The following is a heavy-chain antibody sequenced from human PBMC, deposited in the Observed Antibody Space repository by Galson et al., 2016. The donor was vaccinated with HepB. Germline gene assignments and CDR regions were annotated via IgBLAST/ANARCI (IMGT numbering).Heavy chain of an antibody. CDR1: GFTFSSYS. Sequence: SLRLSCAASGFTFSSYSMNWLRQAPGKGLEWVSSIISSGTYFYYADSVQGRFTISRDNAKNSLYLQMNNLTAEDTAVYYCARDRSIFRVVVGDYYFDSWGQGTLVSVSS. CDR2: IISSGTYF. D-gene: IGHD3-3*01. V-gene: IGHV3-21*01. J-gene: IGHJ4*02. CDR3: ARDRSIFRVVVGDYYFDS.